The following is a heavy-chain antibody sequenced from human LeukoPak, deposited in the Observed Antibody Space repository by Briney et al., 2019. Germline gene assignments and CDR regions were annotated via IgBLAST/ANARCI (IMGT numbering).Heavy chain of an antibody. J-gene: IGHJ3*02. CDR3: AARFRDGLDI. Sequence: GGSLRLSCAASGFPFSSSWVHWVRQAPGKGLVWVTRISGDGGSTEYADSVKGRFAISRDNAKNTLYLQMNSLRAEDTAVYYCAARFRDGLDIWGQGTMVTVSS. CDR1: GFPFSSSW. V-gene: IGHV3-74*01. CDR2: ISGDGGST.